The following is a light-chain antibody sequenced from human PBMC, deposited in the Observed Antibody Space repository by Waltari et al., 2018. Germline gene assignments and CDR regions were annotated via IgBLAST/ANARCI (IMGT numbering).Light chain of an antibody. J-gene: IGKJ4*01. CDR2: KAS. Sequence: DIQMTQSPSTLSASVGDRVTITCRASQSISSWLAWYQQKPGKAPKLLIYKASSLESGVPSRVSGSGSGTEFTLTISSLQPDDFATYYCQQYNSYSPLTFGGGTKVEIK. V-gene: IGKV1-5*03. CDR3: QQYNSYSPLT. CDR1: QSISSW.